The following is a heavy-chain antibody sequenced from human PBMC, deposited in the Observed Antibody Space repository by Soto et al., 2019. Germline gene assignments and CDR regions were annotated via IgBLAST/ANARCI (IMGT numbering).Heavy chain of an antibody. J-gene: IGHJ6*02. V-gene: IGHV3-23*01. CDR3: AKGYSSSWTPGAGFDYYYGMDV. CDR1: GFTFSSYA. CDR2: ISGSGGST. Sequence: EVQLLESGGGLVQPGGSLRLSCAASGFTFSSYAMSWVRQAPGKGLECVSAISGSGGSTYYADSVKGRFTISRDNSKNTRYLQMNSLRAEDTAVYYCAKGYSSSWTPGAGFDYYYGMDVWGQGTTVTVSS. D-gene: IGHD6-13*01.